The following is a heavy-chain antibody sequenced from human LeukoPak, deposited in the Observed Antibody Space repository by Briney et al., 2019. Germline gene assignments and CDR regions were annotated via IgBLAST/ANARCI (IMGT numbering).Heavy chain of an antibody. J-gene: IGHJ4*02. Sequence: GGSLRLSCAASGFTFSSYGMHWVRQAPAKGLEWVAVISYDGSNKYYADSVKGRFTISRDNSKNTLYLQMNSLRAEDTAVYYCAKDRGSGYDLDYWGQGTLVTVSS. CDR1: GFTFSSYG. CDR2: ISYDGSNK. D-gene: IGHD5-12*01. V-gene: IGHV3-30*18. CDR3: AKDRGSGYDLDY.